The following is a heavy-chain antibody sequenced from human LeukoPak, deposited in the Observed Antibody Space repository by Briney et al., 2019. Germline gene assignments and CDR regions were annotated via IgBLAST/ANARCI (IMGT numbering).Heavy chain of an antibody. CDR2: IYYSGST. CDR1: GGSISSYY. J-gene: IGHJ5*02. Sequence: PSETLSLTCTVSGGSISSYYWSWIRQPPGKGLEWIGYIYYSGSTNYNPSLKSRVTISVDTSKNQFSLKLSSVTAADTAVYYCARGSMSGPWGQGTLVTVSS. CDR3: ARGSMSGP. V-gene: IGHV4-59*08.